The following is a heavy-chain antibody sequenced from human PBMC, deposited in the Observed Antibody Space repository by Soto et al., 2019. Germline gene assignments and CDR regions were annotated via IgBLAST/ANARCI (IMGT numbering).Heavy chain of an antibody. Sequence: GGSLRLSCAASGFTFSSYGMHWVRQAPGKGLEWVAVISYDGSNKYYADSVKGRFTISRDNSKNTLYLQMNSLRAEDTAVYYCAKEGSSWDIDYWGQGTLVTVSS. D-gene: IGHD6-13*01. V-gene: IGHV3-30*18. J-gene: IGHJ4*02. CDR3: AKEGSSWDIDY. CDR2: ISYDGSNK. CDR1: GFTFSSYG.